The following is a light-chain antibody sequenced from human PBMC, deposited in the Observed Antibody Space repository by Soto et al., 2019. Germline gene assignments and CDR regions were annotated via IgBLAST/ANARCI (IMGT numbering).Light chain of an antibody. V-gene: IGKV3-11*01. CDR1: QSVSNN. CDR2: DAS. CDR3: QKRSNWPLN. Sequence: EIVLTHSPGTLSLSPWEIATLSCRSSQSVSNNVAWYQQKPGQAPRLLIYDASNRATGIPARFSGSGSGTDFTLTISSLEPEDFAVYYCQKRSNWPLNFGQGTRLEIK. J-gene: IGKJ5*01.